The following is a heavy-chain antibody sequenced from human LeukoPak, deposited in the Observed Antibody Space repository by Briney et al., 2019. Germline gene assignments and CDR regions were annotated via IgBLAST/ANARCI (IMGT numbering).Heavy chain of an antibody. D-gene: IGHD3-16*01. J-gene: IGHJ4*02. V-gene: IGHV4-59*13. Sequence: KPSETLSLTCTVSGGSITNYYWSWIRQPPGKGLEWIGSIHYSGSTNYNPSLKSRATISVDTSRNQFSLKLTSMTAADTAVYYCARGFGAVNRGPSFDYWGQGTLVTVSS. CDR3: ARGFGAVNRGPSFDY. CDR2: IHYSGST. CDR1: GGSITNYY.